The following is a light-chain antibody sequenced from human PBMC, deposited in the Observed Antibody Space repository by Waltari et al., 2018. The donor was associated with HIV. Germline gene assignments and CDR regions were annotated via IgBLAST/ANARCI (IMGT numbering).Light chain of an antibody. CDR1: SNDVGGYNY. CDR3: TSYASSSSLL. J-gene: IGLJ2*01. Sequence: QSALTQPATVSGSPGQSITISCTGGSNDVGGYNYVSWYQHLPGKAPKLIIYEVRNRPSGVSNRFSGSKSGNTASLTISGLQAEDEADYYCTSYASSSSLLFGGGTK. CDR2: EVR. V-gene: IGLV2-14*01.